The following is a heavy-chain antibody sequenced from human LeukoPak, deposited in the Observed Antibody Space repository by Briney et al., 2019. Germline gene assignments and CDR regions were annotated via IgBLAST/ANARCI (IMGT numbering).Heavy chain of an antibody. CDR2: TYYSGST. V-gene: IGHV4-30-4*01. CDR3: ASLIRLMTTVTPNDY. D-gene: IGHD4-17*01. J-gene: IGHJ4*02. CDR1: GGSISSGDYY. Sequence: SETLSLTCTVSGGSISSGDYYWSWIRQPPGKGLEWIGYTYYSGSTYYNPSLKSRVTISVDTSKNQFSLKLSSVTAADTAVYYCASLIRLMTTVTPNDYWGQGTLVTVSS.